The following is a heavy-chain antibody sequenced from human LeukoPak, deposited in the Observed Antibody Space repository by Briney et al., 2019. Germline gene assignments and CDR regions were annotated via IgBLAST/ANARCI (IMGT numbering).Heavy chain of an antibody. CDR3: ARAGAVVDNWFDP. J-gene: IGHJ5*02. CDR2: ISGYNGKT. Sequence: ASVKVSCKASGYTFNTYGITWVRQAPGQGLEWMGWISGYNGKTKYAQKLQDRVTMTTDTSTTTAYMELRGLTSDDTAVYHCARAGAVVDNWFDPWGQGTLVTVSS. V-gene: IGHV1-18*01. CDR1: GYTFNTYG. D-gene: IGHD2-15*01.